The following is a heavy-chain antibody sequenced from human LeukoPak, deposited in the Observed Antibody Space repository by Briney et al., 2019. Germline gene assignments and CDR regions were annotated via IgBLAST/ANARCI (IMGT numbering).Heavy chain of an antibody. Sequence: GGSLRLSCAASGFTFSSYAMHWVRQAPGKGLEWVAVMSYDGSNKYYADSVKGRFTISRDNSKNTLYLQMNSLRAEDTAVYYCARRRSGTPDYWGQGTLVTVSS. D-gene: IGHD6-13*01. CDR3: ARRRSGTPDY. J-gene: IGHJ4*02. CDR2: MSYDGSNK. CDR1: GFTFSSYA. V-gene: IGHV3-30*04.